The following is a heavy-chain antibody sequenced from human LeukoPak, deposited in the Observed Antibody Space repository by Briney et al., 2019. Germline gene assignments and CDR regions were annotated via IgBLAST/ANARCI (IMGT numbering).Heavy chain of an antibody. J-gene: IGHJ6*03. CDR3: ARGGGTLHYMDV. CDR1: GDSISSYY. CDR2: IFTSGST. D-gene: IGHD3-16*01. Sequence: SETLSLTCNVSGDSISSYYRTWIRHPAGKGLQGIGRIFTSGSTSYNPSLKSRLTISLDMSKNQFSLKLTSVTAADTAVYFCARGGGTLHYMDVWGKGTTVTISS. V-gene: IGHV4-4*07.